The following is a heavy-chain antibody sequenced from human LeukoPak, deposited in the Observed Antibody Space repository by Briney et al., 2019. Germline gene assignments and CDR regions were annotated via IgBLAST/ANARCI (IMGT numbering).Heavy chain of an antibody. CDR2: INHSGST. CDR3: ARGLLWFGRINYFDY. Sequence: PSETLSLTCAVYGGSFSGYYWSWIRQPPGKGLEWIGEINHSGSTNYNPSLKSRVTISVDTSKNQFSLKLSSVTAADTAVYYCARGLLWFGRINYFDYWGQGTLVTVSS. V-gene: IGHV4-34*01. CDR1: GGSFSGYY. D-gene: IGHD3-10*01. J-gene: IGHJ4*02.